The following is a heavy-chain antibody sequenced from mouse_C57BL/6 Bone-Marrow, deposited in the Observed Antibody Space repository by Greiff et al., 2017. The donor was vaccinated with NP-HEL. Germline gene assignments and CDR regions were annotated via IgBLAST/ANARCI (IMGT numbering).Heavy chain of an antibody. Sequence: VQLQQSGPELVKPGASVKIPCKASGYTFTDYNMDWVKQSHGKSLEWIGDINPNNGGTIYNQKFKGKATLTVDKSSSTAYMELRSLTSEDTAVYYCARPYGSSSYWYFDVWGTGTTVTVSS. J-gene: IGHJ1*03. CDR3: ARPYGSSSYWYFDV. D-gene: IGHD1-1*01. CDR2: INPNNGGT. V-gene: IGHV1-18*01. CDR1: GYTFTDYN.